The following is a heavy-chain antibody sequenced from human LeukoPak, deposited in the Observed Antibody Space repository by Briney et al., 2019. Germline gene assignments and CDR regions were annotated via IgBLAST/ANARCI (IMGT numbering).Heavy chain of an antibody. CDR2: IKQDGSEK. CDR3: ARGSSGWPRYYFDY. CDR1: GFTFSSYW. Sequence: GGSLRLSCAASGFTFSSYWMSWVRQAPGKGLEWVANIKQDGSEKYYVDSVKGRFTISRDNAKNSLYLQMNSLRAEDTAVYYCARGSSGWPRYYFDYWGQGTLVTVSS. V-gene: IGHV3-7*01. J-gene: IGHJ4*02. D-gene: IGHD6-19*01.